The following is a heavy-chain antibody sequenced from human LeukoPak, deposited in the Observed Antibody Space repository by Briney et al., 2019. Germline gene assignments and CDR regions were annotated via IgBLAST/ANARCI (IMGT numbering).Heavy chain of an antibody. Sequence: PSETLSLTCTVSGGSISSSSYYWGWIRQPPGKGLEWIGSIYYSGSTYYNPSLKSRATISVDTSKNQFSLKLSSVTAADTAVYYCARHRKESGSHYFDYWGQGTLVTVSS. CDR1: GGSISSSSYY. V-gene: IGHV4-39*01. CDR3: ARHRKESGSHYFDY. J-gene: IGHJ4*02. CDR2: IYYSGST. D-gene: IGHD1-26*01.